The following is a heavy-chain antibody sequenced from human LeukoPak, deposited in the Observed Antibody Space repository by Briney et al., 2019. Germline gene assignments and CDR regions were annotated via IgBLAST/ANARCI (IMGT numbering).Heavy chain of an antibody. Sequence: GGSLRLSCAASGFTFSSYEMNWVRQAPGKGLEWVSYISSSGSTIYYADSVKGRFTISRDNAKNSLYLQMNSLRVEDTAVYYCARDLTVVVPAALIGYYYYGMDVWGKGTTVTVSS. D-gene: IGHD2-2*01. CDR2: ISSSGSTI. CDR3: ARDLTVVVPAALIGYYYYGMDV. J-gene: IGHJ6*04. V-gene: IGHV3-48*03. CDR1: GFTFSSYE.